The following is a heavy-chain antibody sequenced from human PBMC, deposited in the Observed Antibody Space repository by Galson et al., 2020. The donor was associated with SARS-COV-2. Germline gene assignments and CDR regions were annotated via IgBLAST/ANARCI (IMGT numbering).Heavy chain of an antibody. CDR1: GASISSGNCY. D-gene: IGHD3-3*01. CDR2: ISNRGSP. CDR3: ARGLYYDATTGSGNYFDY. Sequence: SETLSLTCTVSGASISSGNCYWSWIRQSPGKGLEWIGYISNRGSPFYNQSLKSRVIMSMDTSKNQVSLNLNSVTAADTAVYYCARGLYYDATTGSGNYFDYWGQGTLVTVST. V-gene: IGHV4-30-4*01. J-gene: IGHJ4*02.